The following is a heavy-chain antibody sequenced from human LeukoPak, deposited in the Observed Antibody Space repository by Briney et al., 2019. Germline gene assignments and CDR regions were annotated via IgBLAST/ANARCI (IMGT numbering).Heavy chain of an antibody. CDR3: AREGKSGYYDSSGYYYLTVFDY. CDR2: IYYSGST. J-gene: IGHJ4*02. D-gene: IGHD3-22*01. V-gene: IGHV4-30-4*08. Sequence: SGTLSLTCTVSGGSISSGDYYWSWIRQPPGKGLEWIGYIYYSGSTYYNPSLKSRVTISVDTSKNQFSLKLSSVTAADTAVYYCAREGKSGYYDSSGYYYLTVFDYWGQGTLVTVSS. CDR1: GGSISSGDYY.